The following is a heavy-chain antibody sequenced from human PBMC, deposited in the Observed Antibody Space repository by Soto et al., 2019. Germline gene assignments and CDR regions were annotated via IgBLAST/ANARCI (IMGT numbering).Heavy chain of an antibody. CDR3: ARQRGYYVDY. Sequence: QVQLQESGPGLVEPSGTLSLTCAVSGGSIRSGNWWSWVRQPPGKGLEWIGEIYHSGTTNYNPSLKSRVTIXXDKSKNQFSLKLPSVTAADTAVYYCARQRGYYVDYWGQGTLVTVSS. CDR2: IYHSGTT. J-gene: IGHJ4*02. V-gene: IGHV4-4*02. CDR1: GGSIRSGNW. D-gene: IGHD3-22*01.